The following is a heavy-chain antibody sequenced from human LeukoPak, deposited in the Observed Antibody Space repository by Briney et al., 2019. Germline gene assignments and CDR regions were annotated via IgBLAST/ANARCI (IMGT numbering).Heavy chain of an antibody. CDR2: INHSGST. D-gene: IGHD5-18*01. Sequence: SETLSLTCAVYGGSFSGYYWSWLRQPPGKGLEWIGEINHSGSTNYNPSLKSRVTISVDTSKNQFSLKLSSVTAADTAVYYCARRRIQLWLRRAFDIWGQGTMVTVSS. CDR1: GGSFSGYY. CDR3: ARRRIQLWLRRAFDI. V-gene: IGHV4-34*01. J-gene: IGHJ3*02.